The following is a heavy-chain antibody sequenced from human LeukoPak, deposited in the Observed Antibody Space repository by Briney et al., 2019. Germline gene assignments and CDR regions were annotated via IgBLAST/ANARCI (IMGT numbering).Heavy chain of an antibody. CDR2: IYSSGGT. V-gene: IGHV4-61*02. CDR1: GGSITSGSYY. CDR3: ARGDWQYSNNWSNWFDP. J-gene: IGHJ5*02. D-gene: IGHD6-13*01. Sequence: SQTLSLTCTVPGGSITSGSYYWSWIRQPAGKGLEWIGRIYSSGGTNYNPSLKSRVTISVDMSKNQFSLKLSSVTAADTAVYCCARGDWQYSNNWSNWFDPWGLGTLVTVSS.